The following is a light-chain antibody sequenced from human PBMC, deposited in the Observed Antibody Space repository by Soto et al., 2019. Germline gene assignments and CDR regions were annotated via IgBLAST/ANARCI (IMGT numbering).Light chain of an antibody. J-gene: IGKJ2*01. CDR2: LGS. Sequence: EIVMTQSPPSLTVTPGEPASISCRSSQRLLHSNGNTFLDWYVQKPGQSPQLLIYLGSNRASGGPDRVSGSEAGTDFTLKISRGEAEDVGVYYCMQALQTPYTFGQGTKLEIK. CDR3: MQALQTPYT. CDR1: QRLLHSNGNTF. V-gene: IGKV2-28*01.